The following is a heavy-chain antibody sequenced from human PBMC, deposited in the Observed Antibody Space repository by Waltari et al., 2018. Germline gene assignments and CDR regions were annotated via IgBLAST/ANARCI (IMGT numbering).Heavy chain of an antibody. CDR1: GYPFTSYA. Sequence: QVQLVQSGAEVKKPVASVKVSCKASGYPFTSYAMHLVRPAPGQRLEWMGWINAGNGNTKYSQKFQGRVTITRDTSASTAYMELSSLRSEDTAVYYCARDPNDVGAIDYWGQGTLVTVSS. J-gene: IGHJ4*02. CDR2: INAGNGNT. D-gene: IGHD1-26*01. CDR3: ARDPNDVGAIDY. V-gene: IGHV1-3*01.